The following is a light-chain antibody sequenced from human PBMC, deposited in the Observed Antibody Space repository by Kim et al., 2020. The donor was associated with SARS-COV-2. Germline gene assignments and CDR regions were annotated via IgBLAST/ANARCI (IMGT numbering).Light chain of an antibody. CDR3: QQSYSTPWT. CDR2: AAS. CDR1: QSMRRY. J-gene: IGKJ1*01. Sequence: IQMTQSPSSLSASVGDRVTITCRASQSMRRYLNWYQQKPGKAPKLLIYAASSLQSGVPSRFSGSGSGTDFTLTISSLQPEDFATYYCQQSYSTPWTFGQGTKVDIK. V-gene: IGKV1-39*01.